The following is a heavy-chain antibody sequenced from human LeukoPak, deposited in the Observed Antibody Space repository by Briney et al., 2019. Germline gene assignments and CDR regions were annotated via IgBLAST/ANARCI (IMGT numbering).Heavy chain of an antibody. Sequence: GGSLRLSCTTSGFTFGDYAMSWFRQAPGKGLEWVGFIRSKDYGGTIEYAASVKGRFTISRDDSRSIAYLQMNSLKTEDTAVYYCTTDGVGVEGATYDNWGQGTLVSVSS. CDR3: TTDGVGVEGATYDN. D-gene: IGHD1-26*01. V-gene: IGHV3-49*03. CDR2: IRSKDYGGTI. CDR1: GFTFGDYA. J-gene: IGHJ4*02.